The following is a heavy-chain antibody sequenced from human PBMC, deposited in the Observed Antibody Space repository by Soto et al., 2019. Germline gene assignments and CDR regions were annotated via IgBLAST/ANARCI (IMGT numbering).Heavy chain of an antibody. D-gene: IGHD3-9*01. Sequence: ASVKVSCKASGYTFTSYYMHWVRQAPGQGLEWMGIINPSGGSTSYAQKFQGRVTMTRDTSTSTVYMELSSLRSEDTAVYYCTFSYDILTGPSFMDVWGQGTTVTVSS. CDR3: TFSYDILTGPSFMDV. V-gene: IGHV1-46*01. CDR1: GYTFTSYY. J-gene: IGHJ6*02. CDR2: INPSGGST.